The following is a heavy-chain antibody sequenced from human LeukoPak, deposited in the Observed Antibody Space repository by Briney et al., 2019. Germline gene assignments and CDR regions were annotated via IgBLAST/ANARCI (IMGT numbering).Heavy chain of an antibody. CDR1: GGSISSGSYY. CDR3: ARLEQWLVHAFDI. V-gene: IGHV4-61*02. J-gene: IGHJ3*02. CDR2: IYTSGST. D-gene: IGHD6-19*01. Sequence: PSQTLSLTCTVSGGSISSGSYYWSWIRQPAGKGLEWIGRIYTSGSTNYNPSLKSRVTISVDTSKNQFSLKLSSVTAADTAVYYCARLEQWLVHAFDIWGQGTMDTVSS.